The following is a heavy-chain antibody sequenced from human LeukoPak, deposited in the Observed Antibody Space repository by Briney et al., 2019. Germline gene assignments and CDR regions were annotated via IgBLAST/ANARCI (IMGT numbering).Heavy chain of an antibody. Sequence: PGGSLRLSCAASGFTFSSYGMHWVRQAPGKGLEWVAFIRYDGSNKYYADSVKGRFTISRDNSKNTLYLQMNSLRAEDTAVYYCAKTEPLLGSCFDYWGQGTLVTVSS. J-gene: IGHJ4*02. CDR1: GFTFSSYG. D-gene: IGHD1-14*01. CDR3: AKTEPLLGSCFDY. V-gene: IGHV3-30*02. CDR2: IRYDGSNK.